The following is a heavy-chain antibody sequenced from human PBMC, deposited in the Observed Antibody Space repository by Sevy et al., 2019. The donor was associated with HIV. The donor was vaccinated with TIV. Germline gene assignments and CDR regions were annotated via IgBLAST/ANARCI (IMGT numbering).Heavy chain of an antibody. CDR3: ARDGQVYSSSSGDYYYSGMDV. Sequence: ASVKVSCKASGYTFTSYGITWVRQAPGQGLEWMGWISAYNSKTNFAQKFQDKFTMTTDTSTSTAYLELWSLTSDDTAVYYCARDGQVYSSSSGDYYYSGMDVWGQGTTVTVSS. V-gene: IGHV1-18*04. J-gene: IGHJ6*02. D-gene: IGHD6-6*01. CDR1: GYTFTSYG. CDR2: ISAYNSKT.